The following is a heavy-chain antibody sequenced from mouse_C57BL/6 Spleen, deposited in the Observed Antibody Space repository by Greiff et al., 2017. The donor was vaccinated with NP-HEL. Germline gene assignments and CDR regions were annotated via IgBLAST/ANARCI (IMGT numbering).Heavy chain of an antibody. CDR1: GFTFSSYT. Sequence: EVQVVESGGGLVKPGGSLKLSCAASGFTFSSYTMSWVRQTPEKRLEWVATISGGGGNTYYPDSVKGRFTISRDNAKNTLYLQMSSLRSEDTALYYCARHNSNYGYFDVWGTGTTVTVSS. J-gene: IGHJ1*03. D-gene: IGHD2-5*01. CDR2: ISGGGGNT. V-gene: IGHV5-9*01. CDR3: ARHNSNYGYFDV.